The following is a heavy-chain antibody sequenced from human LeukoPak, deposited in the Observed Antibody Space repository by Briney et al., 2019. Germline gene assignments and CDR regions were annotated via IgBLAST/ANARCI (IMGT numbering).Heavy chain of an antibody. V-gene: IGHV3-73*01. D-gene: IGHD7-27*01. J-gene: IGHJ6*02. Sequence: GGSLKLSCAASGFTFSGSAMHWVRQASGKGLGWVGRIRSKANSYATAYAASVKGRFTISRDDSKNTAYLQMNSLKTEDTAVYYCTITGEYYYYGMDVWGQGTTVTVSS. CDR2: IRSKANSYAT. CDR1: GFTFSGSA. CDR3: TITGEYYYYGMDV.